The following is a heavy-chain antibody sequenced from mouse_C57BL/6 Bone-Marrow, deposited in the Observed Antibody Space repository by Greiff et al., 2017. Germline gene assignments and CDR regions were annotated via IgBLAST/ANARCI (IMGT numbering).Heavy chain of an antibody. CDR3: ARYGSSYYWYFDV. J-gene: IGHJ1*03. CDR1: GYAFSSSW. V-gene: IGHV1-82*01. Sequence: VQLQQSGPELVKPGASVKISCKASGYAFSSSWMNWVKQRPGKGLGWIGRIYPGDGDTNYNGKFKGKATLTADKSSSTAYMQLSSLTSEDSAVYFCARYGSSYYWYFDVWGTGTTVTVSS. CDR2: IYPGDGDT. D-gene: IGHD1-1*01.